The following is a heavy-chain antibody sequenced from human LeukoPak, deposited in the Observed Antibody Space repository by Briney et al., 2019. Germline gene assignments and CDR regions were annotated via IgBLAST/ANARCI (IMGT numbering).Heavy chain of an antibody. V-gene: IGHV3-48*02. Sequence: GGSLRLSCAASGFTFSSYSMNWVRQAPGKGLEWVSHITASGTAMFYADSVKGRFTISRDNAKNSLYLQMNSLRDEDTAVYYCARERWLDLGEFDYWGQGTLVTVSS. CDR3: ARERWLDLGEFDY. CDR1: GFTFSSYS. CDR2: ITASGTAM. J-gene: IGHJ4*02. D-gene: IGHD6-19*01.